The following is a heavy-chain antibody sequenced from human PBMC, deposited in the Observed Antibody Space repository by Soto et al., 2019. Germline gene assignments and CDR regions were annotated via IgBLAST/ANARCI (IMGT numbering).Heavy chain of an antibody. CDR1: GGSISSNSFY. V-gene: IGHV4-31*03. Sequence: QVQLQESGPGLVKPSQTLSLTCTVSGGSISSNSFYWNWIRQLPGEGLEWIRYIYHTGNTYYNPSLKCRVTSSVDTSKNQFSLNLSSVTAADTAVYSCARAEVKRGSTYCSSNSCVYYFDSWGQGTLVTVSS. CDR2: IYHTGNT. D-gene: IGHD2-2*01. CDR3: ARAEVKRGSTYCSSNSCVYYFDS. J-gene: IGHJ4*02.